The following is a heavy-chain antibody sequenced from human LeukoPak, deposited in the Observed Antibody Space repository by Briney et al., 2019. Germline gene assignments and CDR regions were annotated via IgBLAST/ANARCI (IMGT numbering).Heavy chain of an antibody. V-gene: IGHV4-61*02. CDR2: IYTSGST. D-gene: IGHD2-15*01. CDR1: GGSINSATYY. CDR3: ARNSCPSGTCYDNRGYFDY. J-gene: IGHJ4*02. Sequence: SETLSLTCTVSGGSINSATYYWTWIRQPAGEGLEWIGRIYTSGSTNYNPSLKSRVTISVDTSKNQFSLKLSSVTAADTAVYYCARNSCPSGTCYDNRGYFDYWGQGTLVTVS.